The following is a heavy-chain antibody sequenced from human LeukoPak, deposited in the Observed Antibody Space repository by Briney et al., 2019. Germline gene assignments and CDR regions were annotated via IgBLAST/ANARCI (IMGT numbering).Heavy chain of an antibody. CDR1: GFTFSSYA. J-gene: IGHJ1*01. CDR2: ISYDGSNK. D-gene: IGHD2-2*01. Sequence: QPGGSLRLSCAASGFTFSSYAMHWVRQAPGKGLEWVAVISYDGSNKYYADSVKGRFTISRDNSKNTLYLQMNSLRAEDTAVYYCAREGKIVPSPFQHWGQGTLVTVSS. V-gene: IGHV3-30-3*01. CDR3: AREGKIVPSPFQH.